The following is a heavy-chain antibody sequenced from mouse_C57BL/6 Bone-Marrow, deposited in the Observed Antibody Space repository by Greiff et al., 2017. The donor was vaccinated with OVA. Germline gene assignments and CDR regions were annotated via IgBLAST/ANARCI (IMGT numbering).Heavy chain of an antibody. V-gene: IGHV1-26*01. J-gene: IGHJ1*03. D-gene: IGHD1-1*01. Sequence: EVQLQQSGPELVKPGASVKISCKASGYTFTDYYMNWVKQSHGKSLEWIGDINPNNGGTSYNQQFKGKATLTVDKSSSTAYMELRSLTSDDSAFYYCARKYYYGSSSYWYFDVWGTGTTVTVSS. CDR1: GYTFTDYY. CDR2: INPNNGGT. CDR3: ARKYYYGSSSYWYFDV.